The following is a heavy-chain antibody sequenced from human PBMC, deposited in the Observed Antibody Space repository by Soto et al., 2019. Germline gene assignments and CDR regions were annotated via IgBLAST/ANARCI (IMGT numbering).Heavy chain of an antibody. J-gene: IGHJ3*02. V-gene: IGHV4-34*01. CDR3: ARVHKRAFDI. CDR1: GGSFSGYY. Sequence: QVQLQQWGAGLLKPSETLSLTCAVHGGSFSGYYWSWIRQPPGKGLEWIGEINHSGSTTYNPSLKSRVTISVDTSKNQFSLKLSSVTAADTAVYYCARVHKRAFDIWGQGTMVTVSS. CDR2: INHSGST.